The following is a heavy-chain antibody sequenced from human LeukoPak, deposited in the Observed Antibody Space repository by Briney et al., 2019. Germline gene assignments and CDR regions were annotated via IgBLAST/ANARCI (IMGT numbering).Heavy chain of an antibody. CDR3: ASYPQLGYCSGGSCYNY. CDR1: GYTFTGYY. Sequence: GASVKVSCKASGYTFTGYYMHWVRQAPGQGLEWMGWINPNSGGTNYALKFQGRVTMTRDTSISTAYMELSRLRSDDTAVYYCASYPQLGYCSGGSCYNYWGQGTLVTVSS. V-gene: IGHV1-2*02. CDR2: INPNSGGT. J-gene: IGHJ4*02. D-gene: IGHD2-15*01.